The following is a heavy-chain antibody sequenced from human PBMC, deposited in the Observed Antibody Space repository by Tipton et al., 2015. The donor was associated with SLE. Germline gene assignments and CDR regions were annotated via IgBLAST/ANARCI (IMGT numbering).Heavy chain of an antibody. D-gene: IGHD3-22*01. CDR1: GFTFRNFG. V-gene: IGHV3-33*01. CDR2: IWNDGSNK. J-gene: IGHJ6*02. Sequence: SLRLSCAASGFTFRNFGMHWVRQAPGKGLEWVAVIWNDGSNKHYADSVEGRFTISRDNAKNTLYLQMHSLRVDDTAVYYCGRGVYSEGSVGMDVWGQGTTVTVSS. CDR3: GRGVYSEGSVGMDV.